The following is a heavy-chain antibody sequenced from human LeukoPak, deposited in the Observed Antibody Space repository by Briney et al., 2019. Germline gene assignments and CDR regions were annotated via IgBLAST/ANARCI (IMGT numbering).Heavy chain of an antibody. V-gene: IGHV4-59*12. J-gene: IGHJ4*02. D-gene: IGHD5-24*01. CDR3: ARGGGRWLQLMAPFDY. CDR2: IYYSGST. CDR1: GGSISSYY. Sequence: SETLSLTCTVSGGSISSYYWSWIRQPPGKGLEWIGYIYYSGSTNYNPSLKSRVTISVDTSKNQFSLKLSSVTAADTAVYYCARGGGRWLQLMAPFDYWGQGTLVTVSS.